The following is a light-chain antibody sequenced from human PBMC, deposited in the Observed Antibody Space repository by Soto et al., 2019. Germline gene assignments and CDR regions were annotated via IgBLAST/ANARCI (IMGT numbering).Light chain of an antibody. CDR1: SGDIGSYNR. J-gene: IGLJ1*01. V-gene: IGLV2-11*01. CDR3: CSFAGSYTYV. Sequence: QSVLTQPASVSGSPGQSITISCTGTSGDIGSYNRVSWYQQHPGKAPKLIIYDVSERPSGVPDRFSGSKFGNTASLTISGLQAEDEADYSCCSFAGSYTYVFGTGTKLTVL. CDR2: DVS.